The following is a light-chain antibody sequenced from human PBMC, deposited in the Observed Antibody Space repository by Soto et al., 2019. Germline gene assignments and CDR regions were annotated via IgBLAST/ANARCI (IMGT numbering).Light chain of an antibody. CDR2: GAS. J-gene: IGKJ4*01. V-gene: IGKV1-39*01. Sequence: DIQMTQSPSTLSASVGDRVTISCRASQTLFTYLNWYQHKPGKAPKLLIYGASTLQTGVPSRFSASGSGTDFTLTIYKLQPEDFATYYCQQNYITPPFTFGGGTKVE. CDR3: QQNYITPPFT. CDR1: QTLFTY.